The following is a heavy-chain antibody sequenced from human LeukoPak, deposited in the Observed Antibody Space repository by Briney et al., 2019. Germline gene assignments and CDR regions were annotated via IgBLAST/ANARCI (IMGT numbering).Heavy chain of an antibody. Sequence: GGSLRLSCAASGFTFSSYAMHWVRHAPGKGLEWVSGISWNSGSIGYADSVKGRFTISRDNAKNSLYLQMNSLRAEDTALYYCAKLDQFDYWGQGTLVTVSS. CDR1: GFTFSSYA. CDR3: AKLDQFDY. V-gene: IGHV3-9*01. CDR2: ISWNSGSI. J-gene: IGHJ4*02.